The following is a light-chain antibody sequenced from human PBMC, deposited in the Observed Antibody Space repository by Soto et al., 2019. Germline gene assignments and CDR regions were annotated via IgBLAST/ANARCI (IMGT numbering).Light chain of an antibody. CDR1: SSNIGSIY. Sequence: QSVLTQPPSVSAAPGQKVTISCSGDSSNIGSIYVSWYQQFPGTPPQHRIYNNDRRPSGIPDRSSGSRSGTSATLDIPGFHAGDEADYYCGTWHNSLSGYVFGTGTKVTVL. CDR2: NND. J-gene: IGLJ1*01. V-gene: IGLV1-51*01. CDR3: GTWHNSLSGYV.